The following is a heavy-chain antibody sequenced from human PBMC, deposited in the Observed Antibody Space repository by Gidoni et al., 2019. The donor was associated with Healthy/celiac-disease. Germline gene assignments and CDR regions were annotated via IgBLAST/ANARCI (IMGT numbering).Heavy chain of an antibody. D-gene: IGHD2-2*01. J-gene: IGHJ3*02. CDR2: INPSGGRT. Sequence: QVQLVQSGAEVKKPGASVKVSCKASGYTFTSYYMHWVRQAPGQGLEWMGIINPSGGRTSYAQKFQGRVTMTRDTSTSTVYMELSSLRSEDTAVYYCARRYCSSTSCYGKDAFDIWGQGTMVTVSS. V-gene: IGHV1-46*03. CDR1: GYTFTSYY. CDR3: ARRYCSSTSCYGKDAFDI.